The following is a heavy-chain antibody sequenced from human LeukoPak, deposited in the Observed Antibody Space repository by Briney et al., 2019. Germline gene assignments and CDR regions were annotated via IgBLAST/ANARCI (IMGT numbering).Heavy chain of an antibody. Sequence: GSVRVSCTASRYTLTGYYMHWVRQAPGQGVEWMGWINTRGGSTSYAQKFRCIVTMTRDTSTSTVYMELSSLRSEDTAVYYCARDGDNYYDSSCYYYGDAFDIWGQGTMVTVSS. J-gene: IGHJ3*02. V-gene: IGHV1-46*01. D-gene: IGHD3-22*01. CDR2: INTRGGST. CDR3: ARDGDNYYDSSCYYYGDAFDI. CDR1: RYTLTGYY.